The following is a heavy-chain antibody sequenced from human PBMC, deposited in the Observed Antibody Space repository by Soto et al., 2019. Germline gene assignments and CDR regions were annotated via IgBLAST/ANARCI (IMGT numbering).Heavy chain of an antibody. Sequence: SETLSLTCTVSGGSISSGDYYWSWIRQPPGKGLEWIGYIYYSGSTYYNPSFKSRVTISVDTSKNQFSLKLISVTAADTAVFYCARAPRHYYYDSSGFDYWGQGTLVTVSS. V-gene: IGHV4-30-4*01. CDR2: IYYSGST. CDR3: ARAPRHYYYDSSGFDY. D-gene: IGHD3-22*01. CDR1: GGSISSGDYY. J-gene: IGHJ4*02.